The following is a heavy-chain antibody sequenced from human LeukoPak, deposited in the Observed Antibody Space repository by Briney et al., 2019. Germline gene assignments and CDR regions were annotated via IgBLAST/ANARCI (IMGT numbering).Heavy chain of an antibody. CDR3: TRDRAVTHFDY. V-gene: IGHV3-33*01. CDR1: GFTFSSYG. D-gene: IGHD5-18*01. J-gene: IGHJ4*02. Sequence: GGSLRLSCAASGFTFSSYGMHWVRQAPGKGLEWVALIWLDGSNKYYADSVKGRSTISRDNSKNTLYLQMNSLRAEDTAVYYCTRDRAVTHFDYWGQGTLVTVSS. CDR2: IWLDGSNK.